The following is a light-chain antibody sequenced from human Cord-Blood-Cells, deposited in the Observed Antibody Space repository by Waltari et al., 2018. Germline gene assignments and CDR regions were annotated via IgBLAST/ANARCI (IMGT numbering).Light chain of an antibody. J-gene: IGKJ1*01. CDR2: KAS. Sequence: DIQMTQSPSTLSASVGDRVTITCRASQSISSWLAWYQQKPGKAPKLLIYKASSLESGVPSRFSGSGSGTEFTLTISSLQPDDFATYYCQQYNGPPWTFGQGTKVEIK. CDR3: QQYNGPPWT. CDR1: QSISSW. V-gene: IGKV1-5*03.